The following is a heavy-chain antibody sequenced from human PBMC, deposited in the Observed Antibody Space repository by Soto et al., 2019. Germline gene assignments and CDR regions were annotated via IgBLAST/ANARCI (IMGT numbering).Heavy chain of an antibody. CDR2: ISGDNGNT. CDR3: ARDGYYDK. D-gene: IGHD5-18*01. V-gene: IGHV1-18*01. Sequence: QVQLVQSGPEVKKPGASVKVSCKASGSSFTTYGIAWVRQAPGQGLEWMGWISGDNGNTNYEQKLQGRVTMTTDISTSTAYLELRRLGSDDTAVYYCARDGYYDKWGQGTMVIVSS. CDR1: GSSFTTYG. J-gene: IGHJ3*02.